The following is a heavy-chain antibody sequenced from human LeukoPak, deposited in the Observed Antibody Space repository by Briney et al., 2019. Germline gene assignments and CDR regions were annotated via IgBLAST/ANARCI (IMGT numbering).Heavy chain of an antibody. D-gene: IGHD3-22*01. J-gene: IGHJ4*02. V-gene: IGHV3-48*01. Sequence: PGGSLRLSCAASGFTFSSYAMSWVRQAPGKGLEWVSYISSSSSTIYYADSVKGRFTISRDNSKNTLFLQMDSLRAEDTAVYYCAKAGYYDSSGYYYYFENWGLGTLVTVSS. CDR2: ISSSSSTI. CDR1: GFTFSSYA. CDR3: AKAGYYDSSGYYYYFEN.